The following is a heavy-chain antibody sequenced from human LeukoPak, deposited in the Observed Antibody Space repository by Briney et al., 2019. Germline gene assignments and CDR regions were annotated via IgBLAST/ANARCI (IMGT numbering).Heavy chain of an antibody. V-gene: IGHV3-23*01. D-gene: IGHD5-18*01. CDR3: AKVGGYSYGPDAFDI. J-gene: IGHJ3*02. CDR1: GFTFSSYA. CDR2: ISGSGGST. Sequence: PGGSLGLSCAASGFTFSSYAMSWVRQAPGKGLEWVSAISGSGGSTYYADSVKGRFTISRDNSKNTLYLQMNSLRAEDTAVYYCAKVGGYSYGPDAFDIWGQGTMVTVSS.